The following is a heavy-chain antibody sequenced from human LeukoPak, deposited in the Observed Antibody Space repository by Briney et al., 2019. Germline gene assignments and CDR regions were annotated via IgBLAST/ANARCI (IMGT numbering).Heavy chain of an antibody. CDR1: GFTFSSYS. CDR3: ARDIAAAGFFDY. V-gene: IGHV3-21*01. J-gene: IGHJ4*02. Sequence: GGSLRLSCAASGFTFSSYSLNWVRQAPGKGLEWVSSISSSSSYIYYPDSVKGRFTISRDNAKNSLYLQMNSLRAEDTAVYYCARDIAAAGFFDYWGQGTLVTVSS. D-gene: IGHD6-13*01. CDR2: ISSSSSYI.